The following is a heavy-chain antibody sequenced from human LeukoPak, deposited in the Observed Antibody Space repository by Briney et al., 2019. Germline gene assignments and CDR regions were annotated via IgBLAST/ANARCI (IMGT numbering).Heavy chain of an antibody. J-gene: IGHJ3*02. V-gene: IGHV4-61*05. D-gene: IGHD7-27*01. Sequence: SETLSLTCTVSGGSISSSSYYWSWIRQPPGKGLEWIGYIYYSGSTNYNPSLKSRVTISVDTSKNQFSLKLSSVTAADTAVYYCASTKLGKGSHDAFDIWGQGTMVTVSS. CDR2: IYYSGST. CDR1: GGSISSSSYY. CDR3: ASTKLGKGSHDAFDI.